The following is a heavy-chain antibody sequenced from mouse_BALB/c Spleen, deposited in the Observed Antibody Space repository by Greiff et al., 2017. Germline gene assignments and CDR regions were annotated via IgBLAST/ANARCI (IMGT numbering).Heavy chain of an antibody. Sequence: EVQLQESGPGLVKPSQSLSLTCTVTGYSITSDYAWNWIRQFPGNKLEWMGYISYSGSTSYNPSLKSRISITRDTSKNQFFLQLNSVTTEDTATYYCARDPLYDGYYDDYFDYWGQGTTLTVSS. CDR2: ISYSGST. CDR3: ARDPLYDGYYDDYFDY. J-gene: IGHJ2*01. V-gene: IGHV3-2*02. D-gene: IGHD2-3*01. CDR1: GYSITSDYA.